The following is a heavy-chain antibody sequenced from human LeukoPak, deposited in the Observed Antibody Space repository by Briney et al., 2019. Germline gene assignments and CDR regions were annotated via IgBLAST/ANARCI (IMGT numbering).Heavy chain of an antibody. CDR3: AKDMLSSGWYPDY. J-gene: IGHJ4*02. Sequence: GRSLRLSCAASGSTFDDYATHWVRQAPGKCLEWVSGISWNSGSIGYADSVKGRFTISRDNAKNSLYLQMNSLRAEDTALYYCAKDMLSSGWYPDYWGQGTLVTVSS. D-gene: IGHD6-19*01. CDR1: GSTFDDYA. V-gene: IGHV3-9*01. CDR2: ISWNSGSI.